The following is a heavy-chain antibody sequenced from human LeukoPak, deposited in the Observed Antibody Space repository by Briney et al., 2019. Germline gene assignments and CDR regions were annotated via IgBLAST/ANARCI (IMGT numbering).Heavy chain of an antibody. D-gene: IGHD6-13*01. Sequence: ASVKVSCKASGYTFTSYGISWVRQAPGQGLEWMGWISAYNGNTNYAQKLQGRVTMTTDTSTSTAYMELRSLRSDDTAVYYCARRRTRLYSIAAAGTGNWFDPWGQGTLVTVSS. V-gene: IGHV1-18*01. CDR2: ISAYNGNT. J-gene: IGHJ5*02. CDR1: GYTFTSYG. CDR3: ARRRTRLYSIAAAGTGNWFDP.